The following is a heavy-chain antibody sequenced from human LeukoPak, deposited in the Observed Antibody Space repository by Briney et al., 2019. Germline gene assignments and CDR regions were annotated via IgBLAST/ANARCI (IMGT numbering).Heavy chain of an antibody. D-gene: IGHD6-19*01. CDR1: GFTVSSNY. Sequence: PGGSLRLSCAASGFTVSSNYMSWVHQAPGKGLEWVSVIYSGGSTYYADSVKGRFTISRDNSKNTLYLQMNSLRAEDTAVYYCARSPATSGWYGYWGQGTLVTVSS. J-gene: IGHJ4*02. CDR2: IYSGGST. V-gene: IGHV3-66*01. CDR3: ARSPATSGWYGY.